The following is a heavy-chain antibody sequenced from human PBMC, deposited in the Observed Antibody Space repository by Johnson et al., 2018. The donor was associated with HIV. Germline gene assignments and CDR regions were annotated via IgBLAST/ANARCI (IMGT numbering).Heavy chain of an antibody. D-gene: IGHD3-10*01. V-gene: IGHV3-33*08. CDR1: GFTFSNYG. CDR3: TRELGEDDYYGRGGDAFDI. CDR2: IWYDGSNK. J-gene: IGHJ3*02. Sequence: VQLVESGGGLVKPGESLRLSCAASGFTFSNYGMHWVRQAPGKGLEWVAVIWYDGSNKYYADSVKGRFSISRDNPKNTLYLQMNSLRAEDTAVYYCTRELGEDDYYGRGGDAFDIWGQGTMVTVSS.